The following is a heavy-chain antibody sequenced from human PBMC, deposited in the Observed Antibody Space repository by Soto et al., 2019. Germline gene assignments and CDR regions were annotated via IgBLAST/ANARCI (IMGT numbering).Heavy chain of an antibody. CDR3: ARGPSSSRYYGDYVLALDY. Sequence: QVQLQQWGAGLLKPSETLSLTCAVYGGSFSGYYWSWIRQPPGKGLEWIGEINHSGSTNYNPSLKSRVTISVDTSKNQFSLKLSSVTAADTAVYYCARGPSSSRYYGDYVLALDYWGQGTLVTVSS. J-gene: IGHJ4*02. V-gene: IGHV4-34*01. CDR1: GGSFSGYY. D-gene: IGHD4-17*01. CDR2: INHSGST.